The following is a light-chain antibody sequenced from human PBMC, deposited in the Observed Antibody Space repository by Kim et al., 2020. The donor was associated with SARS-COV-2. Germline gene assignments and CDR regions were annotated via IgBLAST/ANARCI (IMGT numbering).Light chain of an antibody. CDR1: SSNIGSNA. J-gene: IGLJ2*01. V-gene: IGLV1-44*01. Sequence: GQRVTISCSGSSSNIGSNAVSWCQQLPGTAPKLLIYSFNQRPSGVPDRFSGSKSDTSASLVISGLQSEDEADYYCAVWDDSLNGVVFGGGTQLTVL. CDR2: SFN. CDR3: AVWDDSLNGVV.